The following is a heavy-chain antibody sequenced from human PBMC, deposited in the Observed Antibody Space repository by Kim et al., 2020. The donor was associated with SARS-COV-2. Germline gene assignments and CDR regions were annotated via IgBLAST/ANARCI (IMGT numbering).Heavy chain of an antibody. Sequence: ASVKVSCKASGYTFTSYGISWVRQAPGQGLEWMGWISAYNGNTNYAQKLQGRVTMTTDTSTSTAYMELRSLRSDDTAVYYCARGWPKYSSTSDWFDPWGQGTLVTVSS. CDR3: ARGWPKYSSTSDWFDP. V-gene: IGHV1-18*01. CDR1: GYTFTSYG. CDR2: ISAYNGNT. J-gene: IGHJ5*02. D-gene: IGHD6-13*01.